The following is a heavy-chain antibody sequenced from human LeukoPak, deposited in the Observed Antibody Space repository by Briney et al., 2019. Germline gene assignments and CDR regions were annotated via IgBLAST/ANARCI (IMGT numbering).Heavy chain of an antibody. V-gene: IGHV3-66*01. CDR2: IYSGGAT. CDR1: GLSVSSNY. D-gene: IGHD1-1*01. Sequence: GGSLRLSCAASGLSVSSNYMTWVRQAPGKGLEWVSVIYSGGATYYADSLKGRFTISRDNSKNTLYLQMNSLRPEDTAVYYCACRTRWPQVAIDYWGQGTLVTVSS. CDR3: ACRTRWPQVAIDY. J-gene: IGHJ4*02.